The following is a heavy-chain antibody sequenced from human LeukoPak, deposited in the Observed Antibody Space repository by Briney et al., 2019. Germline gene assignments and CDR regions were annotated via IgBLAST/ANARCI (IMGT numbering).Heavy chain of an antibody. CDR1: GGSISSSSYY. D-gene: IGHD3-16*01. V-gene: IGHV4-39*01. CDR3: ARHVDVTSGYYSYYYMDP. CDR2: IYYSGST. J-gene: IGHJ6*03. Sequence: SETLSLTCTVSGGSISSSSYYWGWIRQPPGKGLEWIGSIYYSGSTYYNPSLKSRVTISVHTSKNQFSLKLSSVPAADTAVYFCARHVDVTSGYYSYYYMDPWGKGTPVTVSS.